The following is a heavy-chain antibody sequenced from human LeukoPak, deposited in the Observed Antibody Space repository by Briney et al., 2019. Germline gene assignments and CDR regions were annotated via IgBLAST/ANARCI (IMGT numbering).Heavy chain of an antibody. D-gene: IGHD6-19*01. Sequence: SETLSLTCTVSGGSISSSSYYWGWIRQPPGKGLEWIGSIYYSGSTYYNPSLKSRVTISVDTSKNQFSLKLSSVTAADTAVYYCARHRWYSSGWYQLNWFDPWGQGTLVTVSS. CDR1: GGSISSSSYY. J-gene: IGHJ5*02. V-gene: IGHV4-39*01. CDR2: IYYSGST. CDR3: ARHRWYSSGWYQLNWFDP.